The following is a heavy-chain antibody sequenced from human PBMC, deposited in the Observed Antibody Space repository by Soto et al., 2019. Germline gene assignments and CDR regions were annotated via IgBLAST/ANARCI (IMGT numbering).Heavy chain of an antibody. Sequence: EVQLVESGGGLVQPGGSLRLSCVASGFTFSSYSMVWVRQAPGKGLEWISYIFATSTTIYYADSVKGRFTVSRDNTQNSLFLLMNSLRAEDTAIYYCARDKGWAFDYWGQGTLVTVPS. J-gene: IGHJ4*02. CDR1: GFTFSSYS. CDR2: IFATSTTI. CDR3: ARDKGWAFDY. V-gene: IGHV3-48*04. D-gene: IGHD6-19*01.